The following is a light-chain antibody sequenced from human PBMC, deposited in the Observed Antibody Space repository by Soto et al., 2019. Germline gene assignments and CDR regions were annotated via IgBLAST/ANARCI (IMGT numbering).Light chain of an antibody. CDR2: DAS. Sequence: EVGLPQSPATLSLSPGDITTLSCRASESISSYLAWYHQKPGQAPRLLIYDASNRAAGIPARFSGSGSGTACTLTISSLEPEDFGIYSGQQRNKWPPLTFGGGTKVEI. CDR1: ESISSY. J-gene: IGKJ4*01. V-gene: IGKV3-11*01. CDR3: QQRNKWPPLT.